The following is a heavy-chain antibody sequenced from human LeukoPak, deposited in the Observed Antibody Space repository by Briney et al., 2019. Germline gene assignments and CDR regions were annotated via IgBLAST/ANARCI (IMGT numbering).Heavy chain of an antibody. CDR3: AKVWGFIKAASYFDS. J-gene: IGHJ4*02. CDR1: GFTFSNSG. V-gene: IGHV3-23*01. CDR2: ISGSGGST. Sequence: QSGGTLRLSCAASGFTFSNSGMSWVRQAPGKGLEWVSAISGSGGSTYYADSVKGRFTISRDNSKNTLYLQMNSLRAEDTAVYYCAKVWGFIKAASYFDSWGQGTLVTVSS. D-gene: IGHD6-13*01.